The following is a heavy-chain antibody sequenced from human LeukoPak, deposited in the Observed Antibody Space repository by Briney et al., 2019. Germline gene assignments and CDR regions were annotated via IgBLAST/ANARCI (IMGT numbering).Heavy chain of an antibody. D-gene: IGHD6-19*01. CDR2: INTYNGNT. CDR3: AKDPHEFSSGWSHFDY. Sequence: ASVKVSCKASGSTFTNYGISWVRQAPGQGLEWMGWINTYNGNTNYAQKLRGRVTMTTDTSTSTAYMELRSLRSDDTAVYYCAKDPHEFSSGWSHFDYWGQGTLVTVSS. J-gene: IGHJ4*02. V-gene: IGHV1-18*01. CDR1: GSTFTNYG.